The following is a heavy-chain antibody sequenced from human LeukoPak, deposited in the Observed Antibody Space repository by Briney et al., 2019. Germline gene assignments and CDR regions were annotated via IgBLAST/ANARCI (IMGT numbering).Heavy chain of an antibody. J-gene: IGHJ4*02. V-gene: IGHV4-39*01. CDR1: GGSISNNNYY. D-gene: IGHD1-1*01. CDR3: ATWRTAKTGFDY. Sequence: SETLSLTCTVSGGSISNNNYYWAWIRQPPGKGLECIGSIYYSGSPYYNPSLKSRVTISVDTSKNQFSLRLSSVTAADTAVYYRATWRTAKTGFDYWGQGTLVSVSS. CDR2: IYYSGSP.